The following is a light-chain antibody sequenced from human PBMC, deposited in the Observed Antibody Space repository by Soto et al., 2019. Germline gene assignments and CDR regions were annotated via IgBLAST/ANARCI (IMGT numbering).Light chain of an antibody. J-gene: IGLJ1*01. Sequence: QSVLTQPASVSGSPGQSITISCTGTSSDVGLYDYVSWYQQHPGKAPQLMIYAVSNRPSGVSNRFSASKSGNTASLFISGLQAEDEADYYCGSWDSSLSAYVFGTGTKVTV. V-gene: IGLV2-14*01. CDR2: AVS. CDR1: SSDVGLYDY. CDR3: GSWDSSLSAYV.